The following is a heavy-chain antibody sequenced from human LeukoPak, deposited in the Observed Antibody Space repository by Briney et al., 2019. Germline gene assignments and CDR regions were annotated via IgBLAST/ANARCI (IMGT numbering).Heavy chain of an antibody. CDR1: GFTVSSNH. CDR2: IYSGGST. V-gene: IGHV3-53*01. J-gene: IGHJ4*02. D-gene: IGHD6-19*01. CDR3: ARRSPSSGLYYFDY. Sequence: GGSLRLSCAASGFTVSSNHMSWVRQAPGKGLEWVSVIYSGGSTYYADSVKGRFTISRDNSKNTLYLQMNILRAEDTAVYYCARRSPSSGLYYFDYWGQGTLVTVSS.